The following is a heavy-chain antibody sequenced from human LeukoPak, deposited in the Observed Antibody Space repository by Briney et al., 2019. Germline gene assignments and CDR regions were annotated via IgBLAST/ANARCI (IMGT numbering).Heavy chain of an antibody. V-gene: IGHV1-3*01. CDR2: INAGNGDT. J-gene: IGHJ4*02. CDR1: GYTFGSYA. Sequence: ASVKVSCKASGYTFGSYAMQWVRQAPGQRLEWMGWINAGNGDTKYAQKFQGRVTITRDTSASTAYMDLSSLRSEDTAVYYCAIHCTGGSCSRSYYFDYWGQGTLVTVSS. CDR3: AIHCTGGSCSRSYYFDY. D-gene: IGHD2-15*01.